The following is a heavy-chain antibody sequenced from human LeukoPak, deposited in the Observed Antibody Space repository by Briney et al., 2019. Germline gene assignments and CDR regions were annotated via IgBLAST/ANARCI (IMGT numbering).Heavy chain of an antibody. Sequence: SETLSLTCTVSGGSISGYYWSWIRQPPGKGLEWIGYIYYSGSTNYNPSLKSRVTISVDTSKNQFSLKLSSVTAADTAVYYCARGPTAMVFDAFDIWGQGTMVTVSS. V-gene: IGHV4-59*01. CDR3: ARGPTAMVFDAFDI. J-gene: IGHJ3*02. CDR2: IYYSGST. D-gene: IGHD5-18*01. CDR1: GGSISGYY.